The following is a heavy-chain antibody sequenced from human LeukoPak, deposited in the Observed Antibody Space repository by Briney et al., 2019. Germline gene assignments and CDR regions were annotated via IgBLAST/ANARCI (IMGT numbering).Heavy chain of an antibody. V-gene: IGHV4-59*08. Sequence: PSETLSLTCTVSDGSISSYYWSWIRQPPGQGLEWVGYIYYSGSTNYNPSLKSRVTISVDTSKNQFSLKLSSVTAADTAVYYCARHCSSTSCYSRWYFDLWGRGSLVTVSS. D-gene: IGHD2-2*01. CDR1: DGSISSYY. CDR2: IYYSGST. CDR3: ARHCSSTSCYSRWYFDL. J-gene: IGHJ2*01.